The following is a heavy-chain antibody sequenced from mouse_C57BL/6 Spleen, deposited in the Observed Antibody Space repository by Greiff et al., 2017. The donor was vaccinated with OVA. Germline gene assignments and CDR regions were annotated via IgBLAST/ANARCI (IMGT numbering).Heavy chain of an antibody. CDR2: ISNGGGST. CDR1: GFTFSDYY. D-gene: IGHD2-1*01. J-gene: IGHJ4*01. V-gene: IGHV5-12*01. CDR3: ARLGNYENYYAMDY. Sequence: EVKVVESGGGLVQPGGSLKLSCAASGFTFSDYYMYWVRQTPEKRLEWVAYISNGGGSTYYPDTVKGRVTISRDNAKNTLYLQMSRLKSEDTAMYYCARLGNYENYYAMDYWGQGTSVTVSS.